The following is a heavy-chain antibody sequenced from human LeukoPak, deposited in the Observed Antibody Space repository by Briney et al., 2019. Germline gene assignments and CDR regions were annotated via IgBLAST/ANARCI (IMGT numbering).Heavy chain of an antibody. Sequence: SETLSLTCTVSGASISSYYWSWIRQPPGKELEWIGYIDNSGTTKYNPALKSRVTISVDTSKNQFSQKLTSVTAADTAVYYCAGTDRARVIVNWGQGTLVTVSS. CDR1: GASISSYY. J-gene: IGHJ4*02. CDR3: AGTDRARVIVN. D-gene: IGHD1-1*01. CDR2: IDNSGTT. V-gene: IGHV4-59*01.